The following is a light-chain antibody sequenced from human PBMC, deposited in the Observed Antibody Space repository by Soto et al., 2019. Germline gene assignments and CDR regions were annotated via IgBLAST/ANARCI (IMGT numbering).Light chain of an antibody. CDR3: SSYTTSTTLV. CDR1: SGDVGAYDY. J-gene: IGLJ1*01. V-gene: IGLV2-14*01. Sequence: QSVLTQPASVSASPGQSITISCTGTSGDVGAYDYVSWHQQHPDKAPKLLIYEVINRPSGVSTRFSGSKPGNTASLTISGLQSEDEADYYCSSYTTSTTLVFGSGTKVTVL. CDR2: EVI.